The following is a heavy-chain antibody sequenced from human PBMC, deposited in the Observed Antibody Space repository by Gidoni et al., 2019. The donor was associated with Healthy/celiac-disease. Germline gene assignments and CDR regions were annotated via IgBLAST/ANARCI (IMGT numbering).Heavy chain of an antibody. J-gene: IGHJ5*02. CDR2: ISWNSGSI. D-gene: IGHD3-22*01. Sequence: EVQLVVSGGGLVQPGRSLSISCAASEFTLYDYAMHWVRQAPGKGLEWVSGISWNSGSIGYADSVKGRFTISRDNAKNSLYLQMNSLRAEDTALYYCAKDGDSSGYYSLFDPWGQGTLVTVSS. CDR1: EFTLYDYA. V-gene: IGHV3-9*01. CDR3: AKDGDSSGYYSLFDP.